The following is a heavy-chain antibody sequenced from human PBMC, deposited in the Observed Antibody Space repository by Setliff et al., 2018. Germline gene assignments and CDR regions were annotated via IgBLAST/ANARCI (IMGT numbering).Heavy chain of an antibody. J-gene: IGHJ4*02. CDR2: IVPYTGKT. D-gene: IGHD2-2*01. CDR3: SRLVRFCTKISCQRLLGDDY. Sequence: ASVKVSCKASGYSFNDYGVNWVRQAPGQGLEWVGWIVPYTGKTYYAPKFEGRVIMTTDTSTSTAYLEFKSLRSDDTAIYYCSRLVRFCTKISCQRLLGDDYWGQGALVTVSS. V-gene: IGHV1-18*01. CDR1: GYSFNDYG.